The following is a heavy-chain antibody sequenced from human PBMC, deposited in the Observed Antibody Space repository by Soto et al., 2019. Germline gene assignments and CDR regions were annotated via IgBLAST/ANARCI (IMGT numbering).Heavy chain of an antibody. CDR1: GGTFSSYT. Sequence: ASVKVSCKASGGTFSSYTISWVRQAPGQGLEWMGRIIAIHGNANYAQKLQGRVTMTTDTSTSTAYMELRSLRSDDTAVYYCARVRDTTGTTPFDYWGQGTLVTVSS. CDR3: ARVRDTTGTTPFDY. CDR2: IIAIHGNA. J-gene: IGHJ4*02. D-gene: IGHD1-1*01. V-gene: IGHV1-18*01.